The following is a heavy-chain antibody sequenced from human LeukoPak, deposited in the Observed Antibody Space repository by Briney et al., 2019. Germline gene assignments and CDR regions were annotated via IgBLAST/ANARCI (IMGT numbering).Heavy chain of an antibody. D-gene: IGHD3-22*01. CDR2: IIDSGYT. V-gene: IGHV4-34*12. CDR1: GESSFSSYY. Sequence: PSETLSLTCAVYGESSFSSYYWSWIRQTPGGALEWIGEIIDSGYTNYNPSLKSRVTLSIDTSKNQFSLRLNSVTAADTAVYYCSRQVVGNDYWGQGTLVTDSS. CDR3: SRQVVGNDY. J-gene: IGHJ4*02.